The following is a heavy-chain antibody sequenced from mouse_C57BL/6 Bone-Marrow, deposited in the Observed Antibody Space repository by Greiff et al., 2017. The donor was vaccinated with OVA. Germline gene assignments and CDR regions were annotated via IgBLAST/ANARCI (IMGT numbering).Heavy chain of an antibody. J-gene: IGHJ3*01. CDR2: INPNNGGT. D-gene: IGHD1-1*01. V-gene: IGHV1-26*01. CDR3: ARNYGSSYDTFAY. Sequence: VQLQQSGPELVKPGASVKISCKASGYTFTDYYMNWVKQSHGKSLEWIGDINPNNGGTSYNQKFKGKATLTVDKSSSTAYMELLSLTSEDSAVYDFARNYGSSYDTFAYWGQGTLVTVSA. CDR1: GYTFTDYY.